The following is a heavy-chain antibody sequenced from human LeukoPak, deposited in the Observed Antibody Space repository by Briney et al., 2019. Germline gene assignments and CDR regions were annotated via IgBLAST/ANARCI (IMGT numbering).Heavy chain of an antibody. J-gene: IGHJ4*02. CDR2: IYYSGSA. CDR1: GGSISSYY. Sequence: SETLSLTCTVSGGSISSYYWSWIRQPPGNGLEWIGYIYYSGSANYNPSLKSRVTISVDRSKDQFSLKLSSVTAADTAVYYCARGSYSVDYWGQGTLVTVSS. D-gene: IGHD1-26*01. V-gene: IGHV4-59*01. CDR3: ARGSYSVDY.